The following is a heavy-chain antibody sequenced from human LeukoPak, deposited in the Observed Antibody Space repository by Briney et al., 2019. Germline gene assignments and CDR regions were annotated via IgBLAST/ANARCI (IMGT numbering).Heavy chain of an antibody. CDR1: GFTFSSYA. V-gene: IGHV3-23*01. D-gene: IGHD6-6*01. CDR2: ISGSGGST. Sequence: GGSLRLSCAASGFTFSSYAMSWVRQAPGKGLEWVSAISGSGGSTYYADSVKGRFTISRDNSKNTLYLQMNSLGAEDTAVYYCAKSIAARPLSDRWGQGTLVTVSS. CDR3: AKSIAARPLSDR. J-gene: IGHJ4*02.